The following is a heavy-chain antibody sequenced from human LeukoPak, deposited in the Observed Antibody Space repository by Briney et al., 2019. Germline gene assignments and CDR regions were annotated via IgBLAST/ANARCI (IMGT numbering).Heavy chain of an antibody. J-gene: IGHJ5*02. CDR1: GGSISSGGYY. D-gene: IGHD1-14*01. V-gene: IGHV4-30-2*01. CDR3: AGVRRGSTTTFDP. CDR2: IYHSGST. Sequence: PSETLSLTCTVSGGSISSGGYYWSWIRQPPGKGLEWIGYIYHSGSTYYNPSLKSRVTISVDRSKNQFSLKLSSVTAADTAVYYCAGVRRGSTTTFDPWGQGTLVTVSS.